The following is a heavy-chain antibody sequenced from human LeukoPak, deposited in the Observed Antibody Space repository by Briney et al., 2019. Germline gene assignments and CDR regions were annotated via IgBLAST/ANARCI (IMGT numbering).Heavy chain of an antibody. CDR1: GGSFSGYY. J-gene: IGHJ3*02. D-gene: IGHD4-11*01. Sequence: PSETLSLTCAVYGGSFSGYYWSWIRQPPGKGLEWIGEINHSGSTNYNRSLKSRVTISVATSKNQFSLKLSSVTAADTAVYYCARVAYIGPHGKNAFDIWGQGTMVTVSS. V-gene: IGHV4-34*01. CDR3: ARVAYIGPHGKNAFDI. CDR2: INHSGST.